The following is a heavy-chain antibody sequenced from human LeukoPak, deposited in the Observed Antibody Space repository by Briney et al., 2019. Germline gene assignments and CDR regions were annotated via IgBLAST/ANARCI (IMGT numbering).Heavy chain of an antibody. CDR1: GRSLSNYY. V-gene: IGHV4-59*08. D-gene: IGHD3-10*01. CDR2: IYYIGYT. Sequence: SEPLSLTCTVSGRSLSNYYWSWLRQPPGQGLAWVGYIYYIGYTDYNPSLKSRVSISVDTSKTQFSLNLKSVTATDTALYYCARPRVAGRTGWHFDVWGRGTLVTVSS. CDR3: ARPRVAGRTGWHFDV. J-gene: IGHJ2*01.